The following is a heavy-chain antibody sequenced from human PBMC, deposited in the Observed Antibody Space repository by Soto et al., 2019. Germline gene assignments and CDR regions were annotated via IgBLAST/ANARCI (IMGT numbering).Heavy chain of an antibody. V-gene: IGHV4-59*01. CDR1: GGSIRSYY. D-gene: IGHD3-3*01. J-gene: IGHJ4*02. CDR3: ARIQSPPYGPLGY. Sequence: SETLSLTCNVSGGSIRSYYWSWIRQPPGKGLEWMGYIYYSGSTNYNPSLKSRVTISVDTSKNHVSLKLSSVSAADTAVYFCARIQSPPYGPLGYWGQGILVTVSS. CDR2: IYYSGST.